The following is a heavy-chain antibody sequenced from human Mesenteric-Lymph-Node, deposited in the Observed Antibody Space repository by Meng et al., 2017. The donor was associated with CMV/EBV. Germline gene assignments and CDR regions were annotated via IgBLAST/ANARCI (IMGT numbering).Heavy chain of an antibody. Sequence: SETLSLTCTVSGGSISSSIYYWGWVRQPPGKGLEWIGSIYYSGSTYYNPSLKSRVTISVDTSKNQFSLTLSSVTAADTAVYYCAFYASGREYFDYWGQGTLVTVSS. V-gene: IGHV4-39*01. CDR2: IYYSGST. CDR3: AFYASGREYFDY. D-gene: IGHD3-10*01. CDR1: GGSISSSIYY. J-gene: IGHJ4*02.